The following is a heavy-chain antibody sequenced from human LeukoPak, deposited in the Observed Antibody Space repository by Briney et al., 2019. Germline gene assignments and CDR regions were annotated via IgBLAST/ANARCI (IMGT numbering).Heavy chain of an antibody. CDR2: ISGSGTTP. V-gene: IGHV3-48*04. CDR3: AVRFDY. J-gene: IGHJ4*02. CDR1: GFTFSSYN. D-gene: IGHD3-16*02. Sequence: PGGSLRLSCAASGFTFSSYNMNWVRQAPGKGLEWVSEISGSGTTPYYADSVKGRFTISRDNTKNSLYLQMNSLRAEDTAVYYCAVRFDYWGQGILVTVTS.